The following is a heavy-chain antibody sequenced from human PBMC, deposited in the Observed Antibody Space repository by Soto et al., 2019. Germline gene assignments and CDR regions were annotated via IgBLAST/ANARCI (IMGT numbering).Heavy chain of an antibody. CDR3: ARPLWITFCGVYYYGRDV. J-gene: IGHJ6*02. V-gene: IGHV1-69*13. Sequence: SVKVSCKASGGTFSSYAISWVRQAPGQGLEWMGGIIPIFGTANYAQKFQGRVTITADESTSTAYMELSSLRSEDTAVDDRARPLWITFCGVYYYGRDVWGQGATVIVS. CDR1: GGTFSSYA. D-gene: IGHD3-16*01. CDR2: IIPIFGTA.